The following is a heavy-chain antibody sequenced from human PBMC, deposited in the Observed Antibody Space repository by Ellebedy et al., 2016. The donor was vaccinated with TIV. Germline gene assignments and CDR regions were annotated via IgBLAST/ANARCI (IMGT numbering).Heavy chain of an antibody. Sequence: GESLKISCAASGFTFSSYAMHWVRQAPGKGLEWVAVISYDGSNKYYADSVKGRFTISRDNSKNTLYLQMNSLRAEDTAVYYCASGGGLIDEEMAPPAYGMDVWGQGTTVTVSS. V-gene: IGHV3-30-3*01. CDR2: ISYDGSNK. CDR1: GFTFSSYA. D-gene: IGHD5-24*01. CDR3: ASGGGLIDEEMAPPAYGMDV. J-gene: IGHJ6*02.